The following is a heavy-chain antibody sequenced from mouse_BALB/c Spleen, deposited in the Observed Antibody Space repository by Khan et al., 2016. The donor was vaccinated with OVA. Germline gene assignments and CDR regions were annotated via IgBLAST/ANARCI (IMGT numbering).Heavy chain of an antibody. Sequence: EVELVESGGGLVQPGGSRKLSCAASGFTFSDYGMAWVRQTPGKGPEWVAFISNLAYSIYYADNVTGRFTISRENAKNHLLLENSSLRSEDTAKYDCARGCRYGRYAMDYWGQGTSVTVAS. J-gene: IGHJ4*01. CDR3: ARGCRYGRYAMDY. CDR2: ISNLAYSI. V-gene: IGHV5-15*02. CDR1: GFTFSDYG. D-gene: IGHD2-14*01.